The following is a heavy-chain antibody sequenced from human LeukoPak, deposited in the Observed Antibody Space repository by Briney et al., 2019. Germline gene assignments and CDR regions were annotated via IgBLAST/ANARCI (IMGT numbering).Heavy chain of an antibody. V-gene: IGHV3-33*06. D-gene: IGHD1-14*01. CDR2: IWYDGSNK. CDR1: GFTFSTYG. Sequence: GGSLRLSXAASGFTFSTYGMYWVRQAPGKGLDWVAVIWYDGSNKYYADSVKGRFTISRDNSKNTLYLQMNSLRAEDTAVYYCAKDSNPAGYYYMDVWGKGTTVTVSS. CDR3: AKDSNPAGYYYMDV. J-gene: IGHJ6*03.